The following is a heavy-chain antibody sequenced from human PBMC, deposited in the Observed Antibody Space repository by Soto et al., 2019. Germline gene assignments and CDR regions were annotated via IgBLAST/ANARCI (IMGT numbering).Heavy chain of an antibody. V-gene: IGHV4-59*06. CDR2: IYYSGST. J-gene: IGHJ4*02. CDR1: GGSFSGYY. Sequence: SETLSLTCAVFGGSFSGYYWSWIRQPPGKGPESIGYIYYSGSTYYNPSLKSRVTISVDTSKNQFSLKLSSVTAADTAVYYCERSLRRGPPFDYCGQGYLVTVSS. CDR3: ERSLRRGPPFDY. D-gene: IGHD3-10*01.